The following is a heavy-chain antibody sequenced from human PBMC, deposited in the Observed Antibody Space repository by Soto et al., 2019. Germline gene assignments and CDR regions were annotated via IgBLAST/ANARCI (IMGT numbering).Heavy chain of an antibody. CDR2: ISYDGSNK. D-gene: IGHD3-22*01. V-gene: IGHV3-30-3*01. CDR1: GFTFSSYA. J-gene: IGHJ4*02. CDR3: AREARYYYDSSGYYSQVFDY. Sequence: QVQLVESGGGVVQPGRSLRLSCAASGFTFSSYAMHWVRQAPGKGLEWVAVISYDGSNKYYADSVKGRFTISRDNSKNTLYLQMNSLRAEDTAVYYCAREARYYYDSSGYYSQVFDYWGQGTLVTVSS.